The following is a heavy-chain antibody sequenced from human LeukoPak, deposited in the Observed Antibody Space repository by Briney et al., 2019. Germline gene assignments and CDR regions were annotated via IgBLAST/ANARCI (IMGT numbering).Heavy chain of an antibody. D-gene: IGHD3-9*01. CDR3: ARDPTSYYDILTGYYESDRVFDY. CDR2: ISTDSNYI. CDR1: EFTFSYYS. V-gene: IGHV3-21*04. Sequence: GGSLRLSCVASEFTFSYYSMNWVRQAPGKGLEWVSSISTDSNYIYYSDSVKGRFTISRDNAKNSLYLQMNSLRAEDTAVYYCARDPTSYYDILTGYYESDRVFDYWGQGTLVTVSS. J-gene: IGHJ4*02.